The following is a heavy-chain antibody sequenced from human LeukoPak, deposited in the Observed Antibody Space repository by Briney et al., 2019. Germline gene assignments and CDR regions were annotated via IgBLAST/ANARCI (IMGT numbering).Heavy chain of an antibody. CDR3: LPLLSRPYVEDGFDI. CDR1: GLTFSSYA. Sequence: GGSLRLSCAASGLTFSSYAMSWVRQAPGKGLEWVSGISGNGGGTYYADSVKGRFTISRDNSKNTLYLQMNSLRAEDTAVYYCLPLLSRPYVEDGFDIWGQGTMVTVSS. CDR2: ISGNGGGT. D-gene: IGHD2/OR15-2a*01. J-gene: IGHJ3*02. V-gene: IGHV3-23*01.